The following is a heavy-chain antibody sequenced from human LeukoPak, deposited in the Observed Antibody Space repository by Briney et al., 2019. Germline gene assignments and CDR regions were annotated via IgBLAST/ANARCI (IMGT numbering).Heavy chain of an antibody. Sequence: GGSLRLSCAASGFTFSGSAMHWVRQASGKGLEWVGRIRSKANSYATAYAASVKGRFTISRDDSKNTAYLQMNSLKTEDTAVYYCTRLVVTASKDWGQGTLVTVSS. CDR2: IRSKANSYAT. CDR3: TRLVVTASKD. CDR1: GFTFSGSA. D-gene: IGHD2-21*02. J-gene: IGHJ4*02. V-gene: IGHV3-73*01.